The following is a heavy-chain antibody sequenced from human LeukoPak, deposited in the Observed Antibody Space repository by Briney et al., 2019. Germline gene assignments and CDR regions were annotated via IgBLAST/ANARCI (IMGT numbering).Heavy chain of an antibody. V-gene: IGHV3-53*01. CDR1: GFTVSSTY. J-gene: IGHJ4*02. Sequence: GGSLRLSCAASGFTVSSTYMSWVRQAPGKGLECASVIYSGGSSFYADSVKGRFTISRDNSKNTLYLQMNSLRAEDTAVYYCASSVGWALYYWGQGTLVTVSS. D-gene: IGHD1-26*01. CDR2: IYSGGSS. CDR3: ASSVGWALYY.